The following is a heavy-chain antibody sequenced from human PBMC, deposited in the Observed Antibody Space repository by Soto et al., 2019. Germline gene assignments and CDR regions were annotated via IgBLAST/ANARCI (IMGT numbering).Heavy chain of an antibody. Sequence: PSETLSLTCTVSGGSISSYYWSWIRQPPGKGLEWIGYIYYSGSTNYNPSLKSRVTISVDTSKNQFSLKLSSVTAADTAVYYCARAPPYYCSGGSCYEVGWFDPWGQGTLVTVS. CDR1: GGSISSYY. D-gene: IGHD2-15*01. CDR3: ARAPPYYCSGGSCYEVGWFDP. J-gene: IGHJ5*02. V-gene: IGHV4-59*01. CDR2: IYYSGST.